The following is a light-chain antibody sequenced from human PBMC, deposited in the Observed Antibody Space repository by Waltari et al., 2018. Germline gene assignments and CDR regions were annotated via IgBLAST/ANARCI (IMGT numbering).Light chain of an antibody. J-gene: IGKJ5*01. Sequence: DIQMTQSPSSLSASVGDRVNITCRASQGISKSLAWYQQKPGKAPKLLLYAASRLESGVPSRFSGSGSGTDYTLTISSLQPEDFATYYCQQYYSTLPITFGQGTRLEIK. V-gene: IGKV1-NL1*01. CDR3: QQYYSTLPIT. CDR2: AAS. CDR1: QGISKS.